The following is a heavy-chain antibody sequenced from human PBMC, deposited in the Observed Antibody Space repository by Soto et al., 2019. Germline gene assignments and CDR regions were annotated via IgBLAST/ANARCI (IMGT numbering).Heavy chain of an antibody. Sequence: TSETLSLTCTVSGGSISSSSYYWGWIRQPPGKGLEWIGSIYYSGSTYYNPSLKSRVTISVDTSKNQFSLKLSSVTAADTAVYYCARLTGCSGGSCYDYFDYWGQGTLVTVSS. CDR2: IYYSGST. D-gene: IGHD2-15*01. J-gene: IGHJ4*02. CDR3: ARLTGCSGGSCYDYFDY. V-gene: IGHV4-39*01. CDR1: GGSISSSSYY.